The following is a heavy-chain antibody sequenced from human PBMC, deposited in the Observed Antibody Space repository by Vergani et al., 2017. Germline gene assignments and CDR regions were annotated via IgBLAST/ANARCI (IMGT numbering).Heavy chain of an antibody. CDR2: IFYSGST. D-gene: IGHD6-19*01. J-gene: IGHJ4*02. V-gene: IGHV4-59*11. Sequence: QVQLQESGPGLVKPSETLSLTCIVSGGSISSHYWSWTRQPPGKGLEWIGYIFYSGSTNYNPSLKSRVTISVDTSKNQFSLKLSSVTAADTAVYYCARQNSSGWYGGGRFDYWGQGTLVTVSS. CDR1: GGSISSHY. CDR3: ARQNSSGWYGGGRFDY.